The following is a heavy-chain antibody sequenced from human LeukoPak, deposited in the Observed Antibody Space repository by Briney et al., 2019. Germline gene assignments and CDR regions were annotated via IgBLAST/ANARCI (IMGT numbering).Heavy chain of an antibody. V-gene: IGHV3-30-3*01. Sequence: GGSLRLSCAASGFTFSSYAMHWVRQAPGKGLEWVAVISYDGINKFYADSVKGRFTISRDNSKNTLYLQMNSLRAEDTAVYYCATTFNYYDSSGYYFPHFGDYWGQGTLVTVSS. CDR3: ATTFNYYDSSGYYFPHFGDY. J-gene: IGHJ4*02. CDR1: GFTFSSYA. D-gene: IGHD3-22*01. CDR2: ISYDGINK.